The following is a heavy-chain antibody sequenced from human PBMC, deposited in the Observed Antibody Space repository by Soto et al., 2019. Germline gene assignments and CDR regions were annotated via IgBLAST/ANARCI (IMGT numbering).Heavy chain of an antibody. V-gene: IGHV4-34*02. CDR1: GGSVNGYY. CDR3: ATRIPVFGLLIPPFDP. D-gene: IGHD3-3*01. Sequence: QVHLQQWGAGLLKPSETLSLTCAVYGGSVNGYYWNWIRQPPGKGLEWIGESNHTGGTHYNPSLKSRVPMAVDTSKNQFSLRLSSVTAADTAIYYCATRIPVFGLLIPPFDPWGQGTQVTVSS. CDR2: SNHTGGT. J-gene: IGHJ5*02.